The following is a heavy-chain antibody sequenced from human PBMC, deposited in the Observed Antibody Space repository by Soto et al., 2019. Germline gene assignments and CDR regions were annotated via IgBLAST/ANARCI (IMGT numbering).Heavy chain of an antibody. V-gene: IGHV1-69*13. Sequence: SVKVSCKASGGTFSSYAISWVRQAPGQGLEWMGGIIPIFGTANYAQKFQGRVTITADESTSTAYMELSSLRSEDTAVYYCARDNCSGGSCPMDVWGQGTTVTVSS. CDR1: GGTFSSYA. CDR2: IIPIFGTA. D-gene: IGHD2-15*01. CDR3: ARDNCSGGSCPMDV. J-gene: IGHJ6*02.